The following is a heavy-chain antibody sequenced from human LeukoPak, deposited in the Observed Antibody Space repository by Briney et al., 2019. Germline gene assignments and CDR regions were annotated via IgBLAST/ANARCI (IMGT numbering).Heavy chain of an antibody. V-gene: IGHV3-23*01. CDR1: GFTFGSYA. Sequence: GGSLRLSCAASGFTFGSYAMSWVRRAPGKGLEWVSAISRSGGSTDYADSVKGRFTISRDNSKNTLFLQMNSLRAEDTAVYYCAKDSSNIMGARLDYWGQGTLVTVSS. J-gene: IGHJ4*02. CDR2: ISRSGGST. D-gene: IGHD1-26*01. CDR3: AKDSSNIMGARLDY.